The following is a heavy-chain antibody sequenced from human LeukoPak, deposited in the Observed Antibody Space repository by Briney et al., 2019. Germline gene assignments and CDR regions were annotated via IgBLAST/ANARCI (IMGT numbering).Heavy chain of an antibody. D-gene: IGHD2-2*01. J-gene: IGHJ4*02. Sequence: SETLSLTCTVSGGSISSYYWSWIRQPPGKGLEWIGYIYYSGSTNYNPSLKSRVTISVDTSKNQFSLELSSVTAADTAVYYCARHACYCSSTSCYDYWGQGTLVTVSS. CDR3: ARHACYCSSTSCYDY. V-gene: IGHV4-59*01. CDR1: GGSISSYY. CDR2: IYYSGST.